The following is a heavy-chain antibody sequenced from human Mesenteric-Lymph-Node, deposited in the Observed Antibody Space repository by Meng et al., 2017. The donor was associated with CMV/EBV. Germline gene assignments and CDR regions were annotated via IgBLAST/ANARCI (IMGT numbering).Heavy chain of an antibody. V-gene: IGHV3-23*01. Sequence: GGSLRLSCAASGFTFSSYAMSWVRQAPGKGLEWVAAISGSGGSTYYADSVKGRFTISRDNSKNTLYLQMNSLRAEDTAVYYCAKDVAAAGTGYYFDYWGQGTLVTVSS. CDR2: ISGSGGST. D-gene: IGHD6-13*01. CDR1: GFTFSSYA. J-gene: IGHJ4*02. CDR3: AKDVAAAGTGYYFDY.